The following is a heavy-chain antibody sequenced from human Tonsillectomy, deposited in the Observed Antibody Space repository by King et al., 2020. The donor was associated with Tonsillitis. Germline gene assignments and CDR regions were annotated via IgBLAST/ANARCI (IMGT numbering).Heavy chain of an antibody. CDR1: GFDFRSYW. Sequence: VQLVESGGGLVQPGGSLRLSCAASGFDFRSYWMSWVRQAPGKGLEWVANIKQDGSEKYYVDSVKGRFTISRDNAKNSLYLQVHSLRVEDTAVYYCAGVLGQDYYYDSSGYYPDYWGQGTLVTVSS. CDR3: AGVLGQDYYYDSSGYYPDY. D-gene: IGHD3-22*01. V-gene: IGHV3-7*03. CDR2: IKQDGSEK. J-gene: IGHJ4*02.